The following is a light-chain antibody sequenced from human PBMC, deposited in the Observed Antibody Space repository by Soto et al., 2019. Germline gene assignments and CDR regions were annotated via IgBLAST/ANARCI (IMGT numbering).Light chain of an antibody. CDR1: SSDVGGYNS. Sequence: QSALTQPASVSGSPGQSITISCTGTSSDVGGYNSVSWYQQHPGKAPKLMIYDVRNRPSGVSNRFSGSKSGNTASLTISGLQAEDEADYYCSSYTSRSTLVFGGGTKLTVL. CDR3: SSYTSRSTLV. CDR2: DVR. V-gene: IGLV2-14*01. J-gene: IGLJ2*01.